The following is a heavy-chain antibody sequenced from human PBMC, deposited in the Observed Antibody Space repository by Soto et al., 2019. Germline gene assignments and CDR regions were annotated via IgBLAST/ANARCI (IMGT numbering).Heavy chain of an antibody. D-gene: IGHD6-6*01. CDR2: IIPIFGTA. CDR3: AIDSSSSVNWFDP. CDR1: GGTFSSYA. Sequence: SVKVSCKASGGTFSSYAISWVRQAPGQGLEWMGGIIPIFGTANYAQKSQGRVTITADESTSTAYMELSSLRSEDTAVYYCAIDSSSSVNWFDPWGQGTLVTVSS. J-gene: IGHJ5*02. V-gene: IGHV1-69*13.